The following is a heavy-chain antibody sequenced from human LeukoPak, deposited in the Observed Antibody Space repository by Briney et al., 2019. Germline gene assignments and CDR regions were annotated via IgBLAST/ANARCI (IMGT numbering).Heavy chain of an antibody. V-gene: IGHV1-69*04. J-gene: IGHJ3*02. CDR1: GGTFSNYA. Sequence: SVKVSCKASGGTFSNYAISWVRQAPGQGLEWMGRIIPILGIANYAQKFQGRVTITADKSTSTAYMELSSLRSEDTAVYYCARGRTMDPTGYDAFDIWGQGTMVTVSS. CDR2: IIPILGIA. D-gene: IGHD3-10*01. CDR3: ARGRTMDPTGYDAFDI.